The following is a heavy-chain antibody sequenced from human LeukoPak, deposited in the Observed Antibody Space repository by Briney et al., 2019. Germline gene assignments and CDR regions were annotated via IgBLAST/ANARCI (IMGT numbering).Heavy chain of an antibody. V-gene: IGHV1-18*01. Sequence: ASVKVSCKASGYTFTSYGISWVRQAPGQGLEWMGWISAYNGNTNYAQKLQGRVTMTTDTSTSTAYMELRSLRSDDTAVYYCAREWDYDFWSGYYRPFDYWGQGTPVTVSS. J-gene: IGHJ4*02. CDR2: ISAYNGNT. CDR1: GYTFTSYG. D-gene: IGHD3-3*01. CDR3: AREWDYDFWSGYYRPFDY.